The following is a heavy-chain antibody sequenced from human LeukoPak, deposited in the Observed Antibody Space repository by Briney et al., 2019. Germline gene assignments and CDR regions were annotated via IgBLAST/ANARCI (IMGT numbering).Heavy chain of an antibody. CDR3: ARIGLGYILWEY. Sequence: PGGSLRLSCAASGFTFSSYEMNWVRQAPGKGLEWVANIQQDGSETYYVDSVKGRSTISRDNAKNSLYLQMNSLRAEDTAVYYCARIGLGYILWEYWGQGTLVTVSS. J-gene: IGHJ4*02. CDR1: GFTFSSYE. V-gene: IGHV3-7*01. D-gene: IGHD2/OR15-2a*01. CDR2: IQQDGSET.